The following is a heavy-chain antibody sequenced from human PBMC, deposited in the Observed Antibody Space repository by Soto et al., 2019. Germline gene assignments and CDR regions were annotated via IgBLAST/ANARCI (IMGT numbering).Heavy chain of an antibody. CDR3: ARESNDILTGPPWVWYFDL. D-gene: IGHD3-9*01. CDR1: GGSFSGYY. CDR2: INDRGSI. J-gene: IGHJ2*01. V-gene: IGHV4-34*01. Sequence: QVQLQQWGAGPLRPLETLSLTCGVSGGSFSGYYWAWIRQSPGKGLGWIGEINDRGSINYNPSPKSRVSISVDTSKNHYSLNLRSVTAADTAVYYCARESNDILTGPPWVWYFDLWGRGTLVTVSS.